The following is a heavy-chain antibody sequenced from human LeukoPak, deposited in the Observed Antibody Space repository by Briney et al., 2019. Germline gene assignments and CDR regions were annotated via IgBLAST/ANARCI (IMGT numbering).Heavy chain of an antibody. D-gene: IGHD3-10*01. J-gene: IGHJ5*02. V-gene: IGHV1-2*06. CDR3: ALLWFGEEINWFDP. CDR2: INPNSGGT. CDR1: GYTFTGYY. Sequence: ASVKVSCKASGYTFTGYYMHWVRQAPGQGLELMGRINPNSGGTNYAQKFQGRVTMTRDTSISTAYMELSRLRSDDTAVYYCALLWFGEEINWFDPWGQGTLVTVSS.